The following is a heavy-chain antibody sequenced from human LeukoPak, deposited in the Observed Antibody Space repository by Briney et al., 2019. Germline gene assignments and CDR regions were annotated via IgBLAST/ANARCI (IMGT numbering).Heavy chain of an antibody. CDR2: INWSSGNI. D-gene: IGHD2-15*01. CDR3: AKAVKVADYYYGMDV. V-gene: IGHV3-9*01. CDR1: GFTFNDYA. Sequence: GGSLRLSCAASGFTFNDYAMHWVRHAPGKGLEWVSGINWSSGNIGYADSVKGRFTISRDNAKNSLRLQMNSLRDEDTALYYCAKAVKVADYYYGMDVWGLGTAVTVS. J-gene: IGHJ6*02.